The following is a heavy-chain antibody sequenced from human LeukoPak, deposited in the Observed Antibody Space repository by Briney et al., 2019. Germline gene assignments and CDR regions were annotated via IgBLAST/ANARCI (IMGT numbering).Heavy chain of an antibody. CDR2: ISSSGDST. Sequence: GGSLRLSCAASGFSFSSYAMSWVRQAPGKGLEWVSAISSSGDSTYYADSVKGRFTISRDNSKNTLYLQMNSLRAEDTAVYYCAKRFPYYYDYWGQGTLVTVSS. J-gene: IGHJ4*02. V-gene: IGHV3-23*01. CDR1: GFSFSSYA. D-gene: IGHD3-16*01. CDR3: AKRFPYYYDY.